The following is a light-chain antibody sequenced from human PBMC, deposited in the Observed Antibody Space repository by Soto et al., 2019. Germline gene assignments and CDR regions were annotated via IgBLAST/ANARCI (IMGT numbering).Light chain of an antibody. CDR1: QSVSSN. J-gene: IGKJ1*01. CDR2: GAS. CDR3: QQFSSYSEA. V-gene: IGKV3-15*01. Sequence: EIVMTQSPATLPVSPWERATLSCRASQSVSSNLAWYQQKPGQAPRFLIYGASTRATGIPARFSGSGSGTEFTLTISRLEPEDFAVYYCQQFSSYSEAFGQGTKVDIK.